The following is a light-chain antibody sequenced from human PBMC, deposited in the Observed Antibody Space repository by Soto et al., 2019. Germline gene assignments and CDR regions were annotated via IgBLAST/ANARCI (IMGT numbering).Light chain of an antibody. CDR3: QQYRSWPRT. CDR2: GAS. CDR1: QSVDIN. V-gene: IGKV3-15*01. J-gene: IGKJ1*01. Sequence: TQSPATVSVSPGERVTLSGRASQSVDINLAWYQQKPGQAPRLLIYGASTRATDMPGRFSGRGAGAEFTLTISSLQSEDFAVYYCQQYRSWPRTFGQGTKVDIK.